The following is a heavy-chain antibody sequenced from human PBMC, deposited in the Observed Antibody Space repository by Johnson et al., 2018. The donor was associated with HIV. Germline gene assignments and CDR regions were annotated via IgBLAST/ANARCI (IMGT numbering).Heavy chain of an antibody. Sequence: QVQLVESGGGLVQPGGSLRLSCAASGFTFSSYAINWVRQAPGKGLEYVSGITGNGGSTYYANSVKGRFTISRDNSKFTLSLHMNNLRVEDTAIYYCAKSFGDYNDDPFDIWGQGTMVTVSS. D-gene: IGHD4-17*01. CDR1: GFTFSSYA. J-gene: IGHJ3*02. CDR3: AKSFGDYNDDPFDI. V-gene: IGHV3-64*04. CDR2: ITGNGGST.